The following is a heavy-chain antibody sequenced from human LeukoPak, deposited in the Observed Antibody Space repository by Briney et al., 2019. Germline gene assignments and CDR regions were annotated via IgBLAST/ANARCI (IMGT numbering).Heavy chain of an antibody. D-gene: IGHD4-17*01. CDR3: AKCPSDYGDYVSYFDY. J-gene: IGHJ4*02. CDR2: ISDDGRRK. V-gene: IGHV3-30*18. Sequence: GGSLRLSCAASGFTFSSYAMSWVRQAPGKGLEWVGVISDDGRRKDYADSVKGRFTISRDNSKDTLYLQMNSLRAEDTAVYYCAKCPSDYGDYVSYFDYWGQGTLVTVSS. CDR1: GFTFSSYA.